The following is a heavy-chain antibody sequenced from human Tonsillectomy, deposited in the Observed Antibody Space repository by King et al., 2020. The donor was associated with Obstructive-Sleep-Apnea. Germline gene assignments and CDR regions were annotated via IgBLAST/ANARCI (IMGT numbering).Heavy chain of an antibody. CDR3: SGGPSYDADYPYYFDY. D-gene: IGHD4-17*01. Sequence: VQLVESGAEVKKPGASVKVSCKASGYTFTIYYIHWLRQAPGQGLEWMGIINPSGGGTSYAQKFQGRVTMTRDTSTSTVYMELSSLRSEDTAVYYFSGGPSYDADYPYYFDYWGQGTLVTVSS. CDR2: INPSGGGT. J-gene: IGHJ4*02. V-gene: IGHV1-46*01. CDR1: GYTFTIYY.